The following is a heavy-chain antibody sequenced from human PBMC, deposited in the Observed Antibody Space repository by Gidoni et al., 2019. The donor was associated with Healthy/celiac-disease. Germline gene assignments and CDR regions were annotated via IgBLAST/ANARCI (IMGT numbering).Heavy chain of an antibody. CDR2: IWYDGSNK. V-gene: IGHV3-33*01. CDR3: ARDLTVAGTGDLDY. J-gene: IGHJ4*02. D-gene: IGHD6-19*01. Sequence: QVQLVESGGGVVQPGRSLRLSCAASGFNFSSYGMHWVRQAPGKGLEWVAVIWYDGSNKYYADSVKGRFTISRDNSKNTLYLQMNSLRAEDTAVYYCARDLTVAGTGDLDYWGQGTLVTVS. CDR1: GFNFSSYG.